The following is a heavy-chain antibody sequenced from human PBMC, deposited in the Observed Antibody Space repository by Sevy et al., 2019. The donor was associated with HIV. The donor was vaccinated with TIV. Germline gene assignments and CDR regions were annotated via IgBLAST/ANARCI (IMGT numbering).Heavy chain of an antibody. CDR2: INQDGSEE. D-gene: IGHD3-16*01. V-gene: IGHV3-7*01. CDR3: ARTGSYADTYYYYYAMDV. CDR1: AFTFSSYW. Sequence: GGSLRLSCAASAFTFSSYWMTWVRQAPGKGLEWVANINQDGSEENYVDSVKGRFTIFRDKAKNSLFLQMNSLRAEDTAVYYCARTGSYADTYYYYYAMDVWGPGTTVTVSS. J-gene: IGHJ6*02.